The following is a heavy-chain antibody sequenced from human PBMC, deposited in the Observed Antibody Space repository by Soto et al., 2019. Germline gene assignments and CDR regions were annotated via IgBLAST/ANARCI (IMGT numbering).Heavy chain of an antibody. CDR1: GYTFTSYY. CDR3: ARDRRLGDYGDLRYFDY. V-gene: IGHV1-46*01. D-gene: IGHD4-17*01. J-gene: IGHJ4*02. Sequence: QVQLVQSGAEVKKPGASVKVSCKASGYTFTSYYMHWVRQAPGQGLEWMGIINPSGGSTSYAQKFQGRLTMTSDTSTSTVYMELSSLRSEDTAVYYCARDRRLGDYGDLRYFDYWGQGTLVTVSS. CDR2: INPSGGST.